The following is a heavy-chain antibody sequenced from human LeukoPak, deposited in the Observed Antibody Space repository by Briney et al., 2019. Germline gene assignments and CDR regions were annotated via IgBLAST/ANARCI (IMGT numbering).Heavy chain of an antibody. Sequence: PGGSLRLSCAASGFTFSSYAMSWVRQAPGKGLEWVSAISGSGGSTYYADSVKGRFTISRDNSKNTLYLQMDSLRPENTAVYYCANRDIAAAGNYYYYGMDVWGQGTTVTVSS. CDR2: ISGSGGST. V-gene: IGHV3-23*01. CDR1: GFTFSSYA. J-gene: IGHJ6*02. CDR3: ANRDIAAAGNYYYYGMDV. D-gene: IGHD6-13*01.